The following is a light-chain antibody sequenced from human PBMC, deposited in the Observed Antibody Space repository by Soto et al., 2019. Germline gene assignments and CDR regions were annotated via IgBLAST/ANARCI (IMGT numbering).Light chain of an antibody. CDR1: ASNIGKNF. J-gene: IGLJ2*01. CDR2: DNN. Sequence: QLVLTQPPSVSAASGQQVTISCSGSASNIGKNFVSWYQHLPESAPKLLIYDNNKRPSGIPDRFSGSKSDTSATLDITGLQPGDEADYYCVTWDDNMHTGVVFGGGTKLTVL. V-gene: IGLV1-51*01. CDR3: VTWDDNMHTGVV.